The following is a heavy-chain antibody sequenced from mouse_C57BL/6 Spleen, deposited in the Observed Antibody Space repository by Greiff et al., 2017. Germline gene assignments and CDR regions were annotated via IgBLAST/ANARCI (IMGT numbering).Heavy chain of an antibody. Sequence: QVQLKQPGAELVKPGASVTMSCKASGYTFTSYWLTWVKPRPGPGLAWIGDLYPGSGSTNYNEKFKSKATLTVDTSSSTAYMQLSSLTSEDSAVYYCARSVYYYGSSYGNFDYWGQGTTLTVSS. CDR3: ARSVYYYGSSYGNFDY. CDR2: LYPGSGST. D-gene: IGHD1-1*01. V-gene: IGHV1-55*01. CDR1: GYTFTSYW. J-gene: IGHJ2*01.